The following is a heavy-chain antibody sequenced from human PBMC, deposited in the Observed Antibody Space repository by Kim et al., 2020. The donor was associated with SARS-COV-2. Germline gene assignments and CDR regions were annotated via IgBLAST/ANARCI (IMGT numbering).Heavy chain of an antibody. J-gene: IGHJ2*01. CDR1: GFTFSSYS. CDR3: ARTDSFDL. CDR2: ISGSGNAI. Sequence: GGSLRLSCAASGFTFSSYSVHWVRQAPGKGLEWISYISGSGNAISYADSVKGRFTISRDNAKNSLYLQLNSLRDEDTAVYFCARTDSFDLWGRGTLVTVS. V-gene: IGHV3-48*02.